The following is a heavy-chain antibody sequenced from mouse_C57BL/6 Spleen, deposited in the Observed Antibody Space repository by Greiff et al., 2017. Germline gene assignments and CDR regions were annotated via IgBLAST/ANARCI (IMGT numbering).Heavy chain of an antibody. Sequence: VQLKESGPELVKPGASVKIPCKASGYTFTDYNMDWVKQSLGKSLEWIGDINPNNGGTIYNQKFKGKATLTVDKSSSTAYMELRSLTSEDTAVYYCGRRLRRFWYFDVWGTGTTVTVSS. CDR3: GRRLRRFWYFDV. CDR2: INPNNGGT. V-gene: IGHV1-18*01. D-gene: IGHD1-1*01. CDR1: GYTFTDYN. J-gene: IGHJ1*03.